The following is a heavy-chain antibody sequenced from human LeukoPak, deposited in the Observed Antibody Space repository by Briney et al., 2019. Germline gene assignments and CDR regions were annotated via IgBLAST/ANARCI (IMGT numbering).Heavy chain of an antibody. Sequence: GGSLRLSCAASGFTFSSYWMQWVRQAPGKGPVWVSRINTDGRSTSYADSVKGRFTISRDNAKNTLYLQMNSLRAEDTAVYYCSRAGGSQRLFDHLGQGTLVTVSS. CDR3: SRAGGSQRLFDH. CDR2: INTDGRST. J-gene: IGHJ4*02. CDR1: GFTFSSYW. D-gene: IGHD1-26*01. V-gene: IGHV3-74*01.